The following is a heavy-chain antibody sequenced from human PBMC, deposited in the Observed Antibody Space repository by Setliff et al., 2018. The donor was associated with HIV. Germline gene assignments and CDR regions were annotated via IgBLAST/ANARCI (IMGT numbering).Heavy chain of an antibody. D-gene: IGHD7-27*01. V-gene: IGHV3-21*01. Sequence: GGSLRLSCAASGSIFSNYSMNWVRQAPGRGLEWVSSISSSSTFIYYADSVKGRFTISRDNARNSLYLQMTSLRAGDTAVYYCAKDRWGGKPYYFDYWGQGTLVTVS. J-gene: IGHJ4*02. CDR3: AKDRWGGKPYYFDY. CDR1: GSIFSNYS. CDR2: ISSSSTFI.